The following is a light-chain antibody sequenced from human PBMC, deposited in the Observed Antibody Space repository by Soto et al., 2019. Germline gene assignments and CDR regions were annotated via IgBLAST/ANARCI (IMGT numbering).Light chain of an antibody. CDR2: EVT. J-gene: IGLJ1*01. CDR3: SSYTRGNTYV. Sequence: QSVLTQPASVSGSPGQSITISCTGTGSDIGAYNTVAWYQQHPRRVPKLMIYEVTNRPSGISNRFSGSKSGNTASLTISGLQAEDEGDYYCSSYTRGNTYVFXTGTKVTVL. CDR1: GSDIGAYNT. V-gene: IGLV2-14*01.